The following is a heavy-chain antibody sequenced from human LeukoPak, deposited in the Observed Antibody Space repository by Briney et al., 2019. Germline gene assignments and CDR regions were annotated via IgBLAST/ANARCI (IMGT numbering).Heavy chain of an antibody. V-gene: IGHV4-59*01. D-gene: IGHD5-12*01. CDR1: GVSISSYY. CDR3: ASYSGYHLRSAFDI. J-gene: IGHJ3*02. Sequence: SETLSLTCTVSGVSISSYYWSWIRQPPGKGLEWIGYIYYSGSTNYNPSLKSRATISVDTSKNQFSLQLSSVTAADTAVYYCASYSGYHLRSAFDIWGQGTMVTVSS. CDR2: IYYSGST.